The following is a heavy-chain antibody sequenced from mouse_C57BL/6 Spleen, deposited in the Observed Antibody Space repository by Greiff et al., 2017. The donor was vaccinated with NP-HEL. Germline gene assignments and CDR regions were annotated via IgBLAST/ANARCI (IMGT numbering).Heavy chain of an antibody. CDR1: GYTFTDYY. V-gene: IGHV1-19*01. D-gene: IGHD3-2*02. Sequence: EVQLQQSGPVLVKPGASVKMSCKASGYTFTDYYMNWVKQSHGKSLEWIGVINPYSGGTSYNQKFKGKATLTVDKSSSTAYMELNSLTSEDSAVYYCARYSSGYVNYFDYWGQGTTLTVSS. J-gene: IGHJ2*01. CDR2: INPYSGGT. CDR3: ARYSSGYVNYFDY.